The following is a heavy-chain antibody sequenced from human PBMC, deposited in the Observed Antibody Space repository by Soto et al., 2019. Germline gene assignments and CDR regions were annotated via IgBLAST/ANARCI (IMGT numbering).Heavy chain of an antibody. CDR1: RYNFNTCC. D-gene: IGHD2-21*02. J-gene: IGHJ6*02. Sequence: EVQLVQSGAEVKKSGESLKISCKGSRYNFNTCCVVWVRQMPGKGLEWVGIMCPRDSDTRYSPSSQGQVTISADKSITTAYLQWSSLKASDTAIYYCARRAFCGGACTARPQDYYGMDVWGQGAAVTVSS. V-gene: IGHV5-51*03. CDR2: MCPRDSDT. CDR3: ARRAFCGGACTARPQDYYGMDV.